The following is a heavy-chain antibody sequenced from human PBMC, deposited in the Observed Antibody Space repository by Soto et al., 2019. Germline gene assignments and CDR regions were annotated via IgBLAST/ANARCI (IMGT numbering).Heavy chain of an antibody. Sequence: GASVKVSCKASGYMFTDYGISWVRQAPGQGLEWMGWISAYNGNTNYAQKLQGRVTMTTDTSTSTAYMELRSLRSDDTAVYYCARVLYYYGSGSHLGLFAFRGQGTLVTV. CDR3: ARVLYYYGSGSHLGLFAF. J-gene: IGHJ4*02. D-gene: IGHD3-10*01. V-gene: IGHV1-18*01. CDR1: GYMFTDYG. CDR2: ISAYNGNT.